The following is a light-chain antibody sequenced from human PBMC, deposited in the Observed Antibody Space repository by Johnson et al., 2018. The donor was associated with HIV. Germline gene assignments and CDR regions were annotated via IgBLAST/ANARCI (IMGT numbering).Light chain of an antibody. J-gene: IGLJ1*01. CDR1: SSNIGNNY. V-gene: IGLV1-51*01. CDR2: DNN. Sequence: QSVLTQPPSVSAAPGQMVTISCSGSSSNIGNNYVSWYQQLPGTAPKLLIYDNNKRPSGIPDRFSGSKSGTSATLGITGLQTGYEAEYYCGTWYSSLSAAGVFGTVTKVTV. CDR3: GTWYSSLSAAGV.